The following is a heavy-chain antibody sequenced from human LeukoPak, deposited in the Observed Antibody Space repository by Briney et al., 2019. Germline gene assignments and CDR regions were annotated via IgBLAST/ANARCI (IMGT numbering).Heavy chain of an antibody. CDR2: ILPIFGTA. CDR1: GGTFSSYA. CDR3: ATNPHCSGGSCYPYYYYYYMHV. J-gene: IGHJ6*03. D-gene: IGHD2-15*01. Sequence: SVKVSCKASGGTFSSYAISWVRQAPGQGLEWMGRILPIFGTANYAQKFQGRVTITTDESTSTAYMELSSLRSEDTAVYYCATNPHCSGGSCYPYYYYYYMHVWGKGTTVTVSS. V-gene: IGHV1-69*05.